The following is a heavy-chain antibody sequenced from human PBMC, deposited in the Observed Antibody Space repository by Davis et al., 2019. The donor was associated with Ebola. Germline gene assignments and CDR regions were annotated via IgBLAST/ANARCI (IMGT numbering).Heavy chain of an antibody. D-gene: IGHD2-2*02. CDR2: VRATGDGGTA. CDR3: ARGGYCSRTSCYTEDNHFDY. Sequence: PGGSLRLSCVVSGSNYDIAWVSWVRQAPGKGLEWVGHVRATGDGGTADYAAPVKGRFTISRDDSKNTVYLEMNSLKTEDTAVYYCARGGYCSRTSCYTEDNHFDYWGQGTLVTVSS. J-gene: IGHJ4*02. V-gene: IGHV3-15*05. CDR1: GSNYDIAW.